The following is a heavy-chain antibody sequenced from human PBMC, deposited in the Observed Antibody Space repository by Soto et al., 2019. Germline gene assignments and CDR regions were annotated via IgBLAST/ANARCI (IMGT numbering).Heavy chain of an antibody. J-gene: IGHJ4*02. Sequence: SETLSLTCTVSGGSINSYWWSWIRQPAGKGLEWIGRVYSSGTTDYNPSLNSRATMSVETSKNQFSLKLSSVTAADTAVYHCARDIASYAYGEGYWGQGSQVTVSS. CDR3: ARDIASYAYGEGY. CDR1: GGSINSYW. V-gene: IGHV4-4*07. D-gene: IGHD2-21*01. CDR2: VYSSGTT.